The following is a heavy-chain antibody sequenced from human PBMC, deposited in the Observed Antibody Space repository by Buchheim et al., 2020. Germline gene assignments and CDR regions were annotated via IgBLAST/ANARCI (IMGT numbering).Heavy chain of an antibody. D-gene: IGHD5-24*01. V-gene: IGHV3-11*01. CDR1: GFAFSAYY. CDR2: ISGTGYTT. J-gene: IGHJ4*02. CDR3: ARGGYNYRYFDY. Sequence: QVQLVESGGGLVRPEGSLRLSCAVSGFAFSAYYMLWIRQTPGRGLEWVAYISGTGYTTNYADSVKGRFTVSMDNAMKYVYLQMNALRAEDTAVYYCARGGYNYRYFDYWGPGTL.